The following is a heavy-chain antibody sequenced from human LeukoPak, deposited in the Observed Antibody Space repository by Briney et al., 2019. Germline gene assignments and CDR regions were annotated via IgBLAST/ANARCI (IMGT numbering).Heavy chain of an antibody. D-gene: IGHD6-19*01. V-gene: IGHV3-23*01. Sequence: QPGGTLRLSCAASGFTFSSYGMSWVRQAPGKGLEWVSAISGSGGSTYYADSVKGRFTISRDNSKNTLYLQMNSLRAEDTAVYYCARAGRSSGWQTYAIYYYYYMDVWGKGTTVTISS. CDR2: ISGSGGST. J-gene: IGHJ6*03. CDR3: ARAGRSSGWQTYAIYYYYYMDV. CDR1: GFTFSSYG.